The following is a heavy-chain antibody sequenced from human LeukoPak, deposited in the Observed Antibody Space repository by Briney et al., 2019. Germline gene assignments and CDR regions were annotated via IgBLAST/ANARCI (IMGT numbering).Heavy chain of an antibody. CDR2: IYHSGST. V-gene: IGHV4-39*07. CDR1: GGSISSSSYY. D-gene: IGHD6-6*01. Sequence: PSETLSLTCTVSGGSISSSSYYWGWVRQPPGKGLEWIGSIYHSGSTYYNPSLKSRVTISVDTPKNQFSLKLSSVTAADTAVYYCARRSKAVGGHDYWGQGTLVTVSS. J-gene: IGHJ4*02. CDR3: ARRSKAVGGHDY.